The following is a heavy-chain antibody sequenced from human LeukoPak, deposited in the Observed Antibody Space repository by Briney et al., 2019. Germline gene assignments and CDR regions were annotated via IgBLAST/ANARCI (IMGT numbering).Heavy chain of an antibody. V-gene: IGHV4-30-4*01. CDR1: GGSSRSGDYF. D-gene: IGHD1-26*01. CDR2: IHYSGNT. CDR3: ARHGASGSYLYYFDY. J-gene: IGHJ4*02. Sequence: SETLSLTCAVSGGSSRSGDYFWSWIRQPPGKGLEWIGHIHYSGNTYYNPSLKSRVSISVDTSKNQFSLKLSSVTAADTAVYFCARHGASGSYLYYFDYWGQGTLVTVSS.